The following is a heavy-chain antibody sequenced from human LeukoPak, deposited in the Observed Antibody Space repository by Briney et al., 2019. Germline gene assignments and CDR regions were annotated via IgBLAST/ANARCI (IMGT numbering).Heavy chain of an antibody. Sequence: VASVKVSCKASGGTFSSYAISWVRQAPGQGLEWMGGIIPIFGTANYAQKFQGRVTITADESTSTAYMELSSLRSEDTAVYHCARVPYDFWSGQGSYYFDHWGQGTLVTVSS. J-gene: IGHJ4*02. CDR1: GGTFSSYA. D-gene: IGHD3-3*01. CDR3: ARVPYDFWSGQGSYYFDH. CDR2: IIPIFGTA. V-gene: IGHV1-69*13.